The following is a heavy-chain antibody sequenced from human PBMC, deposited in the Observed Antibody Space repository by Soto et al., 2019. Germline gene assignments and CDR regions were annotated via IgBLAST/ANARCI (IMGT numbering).Heavy chain of an antibody. Sequence: PSETLSLTCAVSGGSISSSNWWSWVRQAPGKGLECIGEIYHRGSTNYNPSLKSRVTISVHKSKNQFSLKLSSGTAADTAVDYGAKDFPGRGWYFAYWGQGTLVTLSS. CDR3: AKDFPGRGWYFAY. V-gene: IGHV4-4*02. CDR2: IYHRGST. D-gene: IGHD6-19*01. J-gene: IGHJ4*02. CDR1: GGSISSSNW.